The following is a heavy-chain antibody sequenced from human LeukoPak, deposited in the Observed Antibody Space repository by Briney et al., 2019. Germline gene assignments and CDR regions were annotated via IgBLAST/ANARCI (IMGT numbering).Heavy chain of an antibody. J-gene: IGHJ6*02. V-gene: IGHV3-21*01. D-gene: IGHD3-22*01. CDR3: ARDYYDSSGYLQGYYYYYYGMDV. CDR2: ISSSSSYI. Sequence: GGSLRLSCAASGFIFSSYAMNWVRQAPGKGLEWVSSISSSSSYIYYADSVKGRFTISRDNAKNSLYLQMNSLRAGDTAVYYCARDYYDSSGYLQGYYYYYYGMDVWGQGTTVTVSS. CDR1: GFIFSSYA.